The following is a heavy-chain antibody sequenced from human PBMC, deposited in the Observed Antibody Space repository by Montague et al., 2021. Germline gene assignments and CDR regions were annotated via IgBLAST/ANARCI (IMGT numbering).Heavy chain of an antibody. CDR3: ARSRYYYDTSDYLDS. J-gene: IGHJ4*02. CDR1: GFTFSSDA. V-gene: IGHV3-30-3*01. Sequence: SLRLSCAASGFTFSSDAMHWVRQAPDKGLEWLTVISYHGSDKYYADSVKGRFTISRDNSKNTLFLQMDSLRAEDTAVYYCARSRYYYDTSDYLDSWGQGTLVTVSS. CDR2: ISYHGSDK. D-gene: IGHD3-22*01.